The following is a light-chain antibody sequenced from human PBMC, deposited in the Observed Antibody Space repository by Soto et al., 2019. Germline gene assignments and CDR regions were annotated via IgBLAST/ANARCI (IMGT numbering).Light chain of an antibody. CDR3: QKYSSVIT. J-gene: IGKJ5*01. Sequence: DIQMTQSPSSLSASVGDRVTITCRASQGISNFLAWYQQKTGKVPKLLISAASTLQSGVPSRFSGSGSGTDFTLTITSLQAEDVATYYCQKYSSVITFGQGPQLEIK. V-gene: IGKV1-27*01. CDR2: AAS. CDR1: QGISNF.